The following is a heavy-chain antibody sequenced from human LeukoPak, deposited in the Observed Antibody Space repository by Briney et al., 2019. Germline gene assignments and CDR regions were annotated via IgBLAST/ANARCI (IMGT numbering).Heavy chain of an antibody. CDR3: ARGPSAYFDY. V-gene: IGHV3-30*04. Sequence: PGGSLRLSCAASGFTFSSYAMHWVRQAPGKGLEWVAVISYDGSNKYYADSVKGRFTISRDNSKNTLYLQMNSLRAEDTAVYFCARGPSAYFDYWGQGTLVTVSS. CDR2: ISYDGSNK. CDR1: GFTFSSYA. J-gene: IGHJ4*02.